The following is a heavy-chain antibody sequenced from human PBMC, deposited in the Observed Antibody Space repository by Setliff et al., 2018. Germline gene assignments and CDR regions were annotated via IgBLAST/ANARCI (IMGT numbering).Heavy chain of an antibody. J-gene: IGHJ3*02. CDR3: ARKGISALSGAFDM. CDR2: VYYSGNT. D-gene: IGHD1-26*01. V-gene: IGHV4-34*01. CDR1: GGSFSGYY. Sequence: PSETLSLTCAVYGGSFSGYYWSWIRQPPGKGLEWIGCVYYSGNTYYSPSLKSRVTMFVDTSKNQFSLKLSSVTAADTAVYYCARKGISALSGAFDMWGQGTMVTVSS.